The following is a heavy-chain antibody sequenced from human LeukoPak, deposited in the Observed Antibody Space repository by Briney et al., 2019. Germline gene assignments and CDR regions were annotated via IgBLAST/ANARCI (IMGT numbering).Heavy chain of an antibody. CDR2: ISGSGNRT. V-gene: IGHV3-23*01. CDR1: GFTVSSNY. CDR3: AKNLYCGGGSCYPSALGMDV. D-gene: IGHD2-15*01. J-gene: IGHJ6*02. Sequence: GGSLRLSCAASGFTVSSNYMSWVRQAPGKGLEWVSSISGSGNRTYYADSVKGRFTISRDNSKNTLFLQMNSLRAEDTAVYYCAKNLYCGGGSCYPSALGMDVWGQGTTVTVSS.